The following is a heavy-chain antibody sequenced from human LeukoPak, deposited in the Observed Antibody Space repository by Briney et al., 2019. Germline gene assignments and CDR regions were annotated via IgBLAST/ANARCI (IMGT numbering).Heavy chain of an antibody. D-gene: IGHD6-13*01. CDR2: INPYSGAT. CDR3: ARGISSSWYRGRYFDY. J-gene: IGHJ4*02. Sequence: ASVKVSCRASGYTFTGYYMHWVRQAPGQGLEWMGWINPYSGATHYAQKFQGRVTITTDESTSTAYMELSSLRSEDTAVYYCARGISSSWYRGRYFDYWGQGTLVTVSS. CDR1: GYTFTGYY. V-gene: IGHV1-2*02.